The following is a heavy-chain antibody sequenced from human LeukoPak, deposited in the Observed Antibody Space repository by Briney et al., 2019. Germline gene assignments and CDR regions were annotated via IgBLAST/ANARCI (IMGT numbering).Heavy chain of an antibody. CDR3: ARKNDYGDYVNAFDI. V-gene: IGHV4-39*07. CDR1: GGSIRSSYYY. Sequence: SETLSLTCTVSGGSIRSSYYYWGWIRQPPGKGLEWIGEIYHSGSTNYNPSLKSRVTISVDKSKNQFSLKLSSVTAADTAVYYCARKNDYGDYVNAFDIWGQGTMVTVSS. J-gene: IGHJ3*02. D-gene: IGHD4-17*01. CDR2: IYHSGST.